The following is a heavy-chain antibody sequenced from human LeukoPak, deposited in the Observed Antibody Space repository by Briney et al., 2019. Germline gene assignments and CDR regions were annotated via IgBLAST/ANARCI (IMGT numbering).Heavy chain of an antibody. CDR2: IFYSGST. J-gene: IGHJ6*03. V-gene: IGHV4-59*01. D-gene: IGHD2-2*01. CDR1: GDSITSYY. Sequence: PSETLSLTCTVSGDSITSYYWSWIRQPPGKGLEWIGHIFYSGSTNYNPSLKSRVTMSIDTSKHQFSLRLSSVTAADTAVYYCARDQLVMVPAALGDYYNYYYMDVWGKGTTVTVSS. CDR3: ARDQLVMVPAALGDYYNYYYMDV.